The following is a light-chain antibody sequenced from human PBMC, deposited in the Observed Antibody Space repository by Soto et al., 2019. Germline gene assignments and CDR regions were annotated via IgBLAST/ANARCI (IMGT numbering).Light chain of an antibody. J-gene: IGLJ2*01. V-gene: IGLV1-40*01. CDR2: GNN. CDR1: SSNIGAGYD. Sequence: QSVLTQPPSVSGAPGQTVTISCTGRSSNIGAGYDVHWYQQLPGTAPKIIIYGNNNRPSGVPDRFSGSKSDTSASLAITGLQAEDEADYYCQSYDSSLSAVVFGGGTKLTVL. CDR3: QSYDSSLSAVV.